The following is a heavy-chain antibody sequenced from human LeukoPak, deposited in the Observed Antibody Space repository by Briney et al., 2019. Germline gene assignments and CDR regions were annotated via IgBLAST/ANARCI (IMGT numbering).Heavy chain of an antibody. CDR1: GGSISSSSYY. D-gene: IGHD2-15*01. CDR2: IYYSGST. CDR3: ARRPGSCYSDGSCYLDY. V-gene: IGHV4-39*01. Sequence: PSETLSLTCTVSGGSISSSSYYWGWIRQPPGKGLEWIGSIYYSGSTYYNPSLKSRVTISVDTSKNQFSLKLSSVTAADTAVYYCARRPGSCYSDGSCYLDYWGQGTLVTVSS. J-gene: IGHJ4*02.